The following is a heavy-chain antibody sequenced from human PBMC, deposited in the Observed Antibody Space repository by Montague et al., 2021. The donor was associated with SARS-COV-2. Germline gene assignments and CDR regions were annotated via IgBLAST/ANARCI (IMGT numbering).Heavy chain of an antibody. Sequence: SETLSLTCTVSGGSITKDDWSWIRQPPGKGLEWIVNIFKNGDIDYNPSLRSRVIISVDTSKSQFSLKVTSVTAADTAAYYCARYYERSLDVWGQGTTVTVSS. J-gene: IGHJ6*02. CDR1: GGSITKDD. D-gene: IGHD3-16*01. CDR2: IFKNGDI. CDR3: ARYYERSLDV. V-gene: IGHV4-59*08.